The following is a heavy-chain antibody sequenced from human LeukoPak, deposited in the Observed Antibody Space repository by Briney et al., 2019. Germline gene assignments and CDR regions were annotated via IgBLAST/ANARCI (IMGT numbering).Heavy chain of an antibody. CDR2: IYYSGTT. CDR1: GGSISSYY. CDR3: ARIQSSASPFDY. D-gene: IGHD2-2*01. Sequence: PSETLSLTCTVSGGSISSYYWSWIRQPAGKRLEWIGYIYYSGTTTYNPSLESRVTISVDTSKNQFSLRLSSVTAADTAVYYCARIQSSASPFDYWGQGTLVTVSS. J-gene: IGHJ4*02. V-gene: IGHV4-59*01.